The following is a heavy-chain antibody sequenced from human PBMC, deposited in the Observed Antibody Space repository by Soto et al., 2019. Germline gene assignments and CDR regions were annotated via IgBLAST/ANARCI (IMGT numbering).Heavy chain of an antibody. Sequence: TLSLTCVVYGGSSSGYDWSWIRQPPGKGLEWVGEINHSGSTNSNPSLNSRVPISEDTSKNQFSLRLSSVTAADTAVYSCARGALGYDFWSGSTYYGRDVWGQGTTVTVAS. V-gene: IGHV4-34*01. D-gene: IGHD3-3*01. J-gene: IGHJ6*02. CDR2: INHSGST. CDR1: GGSSSGYD. CDR3: ARGALGYDFWSGSTYYGRDV.